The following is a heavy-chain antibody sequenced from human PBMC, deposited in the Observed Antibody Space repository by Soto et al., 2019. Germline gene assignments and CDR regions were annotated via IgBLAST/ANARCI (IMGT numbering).Heavy chain of an antibody. D-gene: IGHD3-16*01. CDR1: GFTFSSYS. Sequence: EVQLVESGGGLVKPGGSLRLSCAASGFTFSSYSMNWVRQAPGKGLEWVSSISSSSSYIYYADSVKGRFTISRDNAKNSLYLQMNSLRAEDTAVYYCASDGGGKYYYYMDVWGKGTTVTVSS. J-gene: IGHJ6*03. CDR2: ISSSSSYI. V-gene: IGHV3-21*01. CDR3: ASDGGGKYYYYMDV.